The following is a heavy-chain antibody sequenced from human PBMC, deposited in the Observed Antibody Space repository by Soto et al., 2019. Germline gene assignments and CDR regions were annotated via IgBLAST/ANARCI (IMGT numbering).Heavy chain of an antibody. D-gene: IGHD3-10*01. J-gene: IGHJ4*02. CDR1: GGSFSGYY. V-gene: IGHV4-34*01. Sequence: SETLSLTCAVYGGSFSGYYWSWIRQPPGKGLEWIGEINHSGSTNYNPSLKSRVTISVDTSKNQCSLNLSSVTAADTAVDDCARGGRLHYGSGSYIPLDYWGQGTLVTVSS. CDR3: ARGGRLHYGSGSYIPLDY. CDR2: INHSGST.